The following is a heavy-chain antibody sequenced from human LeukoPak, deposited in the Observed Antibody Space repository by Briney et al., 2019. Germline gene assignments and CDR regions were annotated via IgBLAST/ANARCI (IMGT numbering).Heavy chain of an antibody. J-gene: IGHJ4*02. Sequence: GGSLRLSCAASGFTFSNYAMSWVRQAPGKGLEWVSSITSGGDTYNADSVKGRFTISRDNAKNSLYLQMNSLRAEDTAVYYCAREKRIAVAAPDYWGQGTLVTVSS. D-gene: IGHD6-19*01. CDR1: GFTFSNYA. CDR2: ITSGGDT. CDR3: AREKRIAVAAPDY. V-gene: IGHV3-69-1*01.